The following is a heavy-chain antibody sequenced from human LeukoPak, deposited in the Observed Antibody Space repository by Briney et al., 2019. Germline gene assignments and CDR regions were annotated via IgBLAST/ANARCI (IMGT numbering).Heavy chain of an antibody. J-gene: IGHJ5*02. D-gene: IGHD3-10*01. CDR3: ARVGSSGTVDAEFDP. CDR1: GYTFTSYD. V-gene: IGHV1-8*01. Sequence: GASVKVSCKASGYTFTSYDINWVRQATGQGLEWMGWMNPNSGNTGYAQKFQGRVIMTRNTSISTAYMELSSLRSEDTAVYYCARVGSSGTVDAEFDPWGQGTLVTVSS. CDR2: MNPNSGNT.